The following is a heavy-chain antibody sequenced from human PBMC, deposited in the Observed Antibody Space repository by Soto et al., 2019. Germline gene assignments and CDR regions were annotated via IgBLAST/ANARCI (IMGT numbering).Heavy chain of an antibody. D-gene: IGHD2-15*01. J-gene: IGHJ6*02. CDR2: IIPIFGTA. V-gene: IGHV1-69*01. CDR1: GGTFSSYA. Sequence: QVQLVQSGAEVKKPGSSVKVSCKAPGGTFSSYAISWVRQAPGQGLEWMGGIIPIFGTAKYAQKFQGRVKITAAESTRTGYMELSSLRSEDTAVYYCARSQGGSSSLDIYYYYYYGMDVWGQGTTVTVSS. CDR3: ARSQGGSSSLDIYYYYYYGMDV.